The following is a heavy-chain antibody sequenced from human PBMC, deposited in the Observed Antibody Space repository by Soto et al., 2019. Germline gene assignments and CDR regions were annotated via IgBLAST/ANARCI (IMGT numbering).Heavy chain of an antibody. Sequence: SETLSLTCTVSGGSISSYYWSWIRQPPGKGLEWMGYIYYSGTTTNYNPSLKSRVTLSVDTSKNQFSLKLSSVTAADTAVYYSARLGGSYAVPHFDYWGQGTLVTVSS. CDR2: IYYSGTTT. J-gene: IGHJ4*02. D-gene: IGHD1-26*01. CDR1: GGSISSYY. V-gene: IGHV4-59*08. CDR3: ARLGGSYAVPHFDY.